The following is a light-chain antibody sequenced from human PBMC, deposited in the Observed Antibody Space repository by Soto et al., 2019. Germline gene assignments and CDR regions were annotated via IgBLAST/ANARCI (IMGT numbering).Light chain of an antibody. V-gene: IGKV3-20*01. CDR2: GAF. J-gene: IGKJ4*01. CDR3: QQYGSSPLT. Sequence: TQSPATLSVSPVQRATLSCRASQSVSSNLVWYQHKPGQAPRLLIYGAFSRATGIPDRFSGSGSGTDFTLTISRLEPEDFAVYYCQQYGSSPLTFGGGTKVDIK. CDR1: QSVSSN.